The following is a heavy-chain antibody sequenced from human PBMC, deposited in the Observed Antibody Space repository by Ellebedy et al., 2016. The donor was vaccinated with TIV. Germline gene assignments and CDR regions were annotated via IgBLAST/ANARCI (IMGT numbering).Heavy chain of an antibody. J-gene: IGHJ4*02. CDR3: ARGHSGYDVYFDY. Sequence: GESLKISCAASGFTFSTYWMHWVRQAQGKGLMWVSRINTDGSSTGYADSVKGRFTISRDNAKNTLYLQMNGLRAEDTAVYYCARGHSGYDVYFDYWGQGTPVTVSS. D-gene: IGHD5-12*01. CDR1: GFTFSTYW. CDR2: INTDGSST. V-gene: IGHV3-74*01.